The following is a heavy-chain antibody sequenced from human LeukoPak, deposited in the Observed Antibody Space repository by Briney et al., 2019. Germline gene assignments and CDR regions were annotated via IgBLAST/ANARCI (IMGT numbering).Heavy chain of an antibody. CDR1: VFTFSSYS. Sequence: GGSLRLSCAASVFTFSSYSMSWVRQAPWKGREWVSAISGSGGSTYYADSVKGRFTISRDNSKNTLYLQMNSLRAEDTAVYYCAKDTLWELPPMNFDYWGQGTLVTVSS. V-gene: IGHV3-23*01. D-gene: IGHD1-26*01. CDR2: ISGSGGST. J-gene: IGHJ4*02. CDR3: AKDTLWELPPMNFDY.